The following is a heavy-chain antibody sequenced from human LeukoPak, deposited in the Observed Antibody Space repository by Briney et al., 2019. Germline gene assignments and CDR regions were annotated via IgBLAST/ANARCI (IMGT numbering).Heavy chain of an antibody. Sequence: ASVKVSCKASGYTFTSYGISWVRQAPGQGLEWMGWISAYNGNTNYAQKLQGRVTMTTDTSTSTAYMELRSLRSDDTAVYYCARKSYSSGWYPLYAFDIWGQGTMVTVSS. CDR3: ARKSYSSGWYPLYAFDI. D-gene: IGHD6-19*01. V-gene: IGHV1-18*01. CDR2: ISAYNGNT. J-gene: IGHJ3*02. CDR1: GYTFTSYG.